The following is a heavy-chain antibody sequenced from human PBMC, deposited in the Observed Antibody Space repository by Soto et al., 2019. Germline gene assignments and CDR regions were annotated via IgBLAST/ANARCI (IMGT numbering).Heavy chain of an antibody. CDR1: GGTFSSYA. Sequence: QVQLVQSGAEVKKPGSSVKVSCKASGGTFSSYAISWVRQAPGQGLEWMGGIIPIFGTANYAQKFQGRVTITADESTSTAYMELSSLRSEDTAVYYCARVPTQLGYFSSTSCPYGMDVWGQGTTVTVSS. D-gene: IGHD2-2*01. CDR3: ARVPTQLGYFSSTSCPYGMDV. CDR2: IIPIFGTA. V-gene: IGHV1-69*01. J-gene: IGHJ6*02.